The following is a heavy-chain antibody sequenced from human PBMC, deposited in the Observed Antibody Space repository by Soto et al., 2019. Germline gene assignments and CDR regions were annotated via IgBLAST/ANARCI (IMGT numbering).Heavy chain of an antibody. CDR1: GGSVSSGDHY. Sequence: QVLLEESGPGLVKPSQTLSLTCTVSGGSVSSGDHYWSWIRQPPGKGLEWIGYVYYSGSTYYNPSLGSRVTISIDTSKIPFSLKLISVTASDAAVYFCATESSGSSPLHFDFWGQGALVSVSS. CDR2: VYYSGST. D-gene: IGHD3-22*01. J-gene: IGHJ4*02. V-gene: IGHV4-30-4*01. CDR3: ATESSGSSPLHFDF.